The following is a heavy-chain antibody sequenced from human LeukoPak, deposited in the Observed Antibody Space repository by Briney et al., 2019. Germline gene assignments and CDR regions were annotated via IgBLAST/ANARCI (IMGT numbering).Heavy chain of an antibody. CDR3: ARSYYYDSSGYYYGSDY. J-gene: IGHJ4*02. CDR1: GGSISSGSYY. CDR2: IYTSGST. D-gene: IGHD3-22*01. Sequence: SETLSLTCTVSGGSISSGSYYWSWIRQPAGKGLEWIGRIYTSGSTNYNPSLKSRVTISVDTSKNQFSLELSSVTAADTAVYYCARSYYYDSSGYYYGSDYWGQGTLVTVSS. V-gene: IGHV4-61*02.